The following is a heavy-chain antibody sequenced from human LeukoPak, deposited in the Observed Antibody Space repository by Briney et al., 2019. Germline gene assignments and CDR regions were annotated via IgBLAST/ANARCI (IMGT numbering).Heavy chain of an antibody. J-gene: IGHJ5*02. V-gene: IGHV4-59*01. CDR1: GGSISSYY. Sequence: SETLSLTCTVSGGSISSYYWSWIRQPPGKGLEWIGYIYYSGSTNYNPSLKSRVTISVDTSKNQFSLKLSSVTAADTAVYYCARAAQNWFDPWGLGTLVTVSS. CDR3: ARAAQNWFDP. CDR2: IYYSGST.